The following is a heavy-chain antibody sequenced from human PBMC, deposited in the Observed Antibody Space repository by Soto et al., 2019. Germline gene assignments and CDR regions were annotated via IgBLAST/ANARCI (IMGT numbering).Heavy chain of an antibody. V-gene: IGHV3-13*05. CDR2: ISAAGDP. J-gene: IGHJ6*02. CDR1: GFTFRNYD. Sequence: EVQLVESGGGLVQPGGSLRLSCEASGFTFRNYDMHWVRQGTGKGLEWVSGISAAGDPDYADSVEGRFTISRENGQNSFLLQMNSLGVGDTAVYYCARTDRDFYGLDVWGQGTTVIVSS. CDR3: ARTDRDFYGLDV.